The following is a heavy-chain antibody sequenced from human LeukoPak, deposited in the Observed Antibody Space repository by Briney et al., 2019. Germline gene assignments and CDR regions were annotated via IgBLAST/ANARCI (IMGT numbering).Heavy chain of an antibody. V-gene: IGHV1-8*01. CDR2: MNPNSGNT. CDR1: GYTFTSYD. J-gene: IGHJ4*02. Sequence: ASVKVSCKASGYTFTSYDINWVRQATGQGLEWMGWMNPNSGNTGYAQKFQGRVTMTRNTSISTAYMELSSLRSEDAAVYYCARGGSSSSHFDYWGQGTLVTVSS. D-gene: IGHD6-6*01. CDR3: ARGGSSSSHFDY.